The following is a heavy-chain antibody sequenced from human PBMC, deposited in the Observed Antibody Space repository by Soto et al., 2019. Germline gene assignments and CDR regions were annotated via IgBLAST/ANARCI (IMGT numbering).Heavy chain of an antibody. V-gene: IGHV3-13*01. CDR3: ARQASDRHGGGGWIDP. CDR2: IGTQHDT. J-gene: IGHJ5*02. Sequence: EVQLVESGGGLVQPGGSLRLSCAASGFTFSAYDMHWVRQATGKGLEWVSAIGTQHDTYYPESVKGRFTISRENAKNSLYLQMNSLRAGDTAVYYGARQASDRHGGGGWIDPWGQGTLVTVSS. D-gene: IGHD3-16*01. CDR1: GFTFSAYD.